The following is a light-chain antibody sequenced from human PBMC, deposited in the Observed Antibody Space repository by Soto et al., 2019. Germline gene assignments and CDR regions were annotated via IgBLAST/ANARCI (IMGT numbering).Light chain of an antibody. J-gene: IGLJ1*01. CDR1: SSNIGGNS. Sequence: QSVLTQPPSVSAAPGQKVTISCSGSSSNIGGNSVSWYQQLPGTAPKLLIYDDNKRPSGIPDRFSGSMSGTSATLGITGFQTGDEGDYYCGSWDSSLSAYVFGTGTKVTVL. V-gene: IGLV1-51*01. CDR3: GSWDSSLSAYV. CDR2: DDN.